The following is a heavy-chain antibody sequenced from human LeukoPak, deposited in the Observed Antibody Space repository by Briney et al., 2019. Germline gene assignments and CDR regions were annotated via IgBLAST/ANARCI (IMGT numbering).Heavy chain of an antibody. CDR2: IYRSGST. V-gene: IGHV4-38-2*01. CDR3: VRPGYCSSTSCPPDH. Sequence: PSETLFLTCAVSGYSISSGYYWGWIRQPPGKGLEWIGSIYRSGSTYYNPPLKSRVTISVDTSKNQFSLKLSSVTAADTAVYYCVRPGYCSSTSCPPDHWGQGTLVTVSS. D-gene: IGHD2-2*01. J-gene: IGHJ4*02. CDR1: GYSISSGYY.